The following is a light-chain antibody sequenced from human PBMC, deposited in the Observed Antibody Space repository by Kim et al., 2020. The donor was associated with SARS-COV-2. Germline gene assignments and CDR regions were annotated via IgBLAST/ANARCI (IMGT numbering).Light chain of an antibody. CDR3: QSYDSSNHGV. V-gene: IGLV6-57*04. CDR2: EDN. CDR1: SGSIASNY. Sequence: LTQPHSVSESPGKTVTISCTRSSGSIASNYVQWYQQRPGSAPTTVIYEDNQRPSGVPDRFSGSIDSSSNSASLTISGLKTEDEADYYCQSYDSSNHGVFGGGTQLTVL. J-gene: IGLJ3*02.